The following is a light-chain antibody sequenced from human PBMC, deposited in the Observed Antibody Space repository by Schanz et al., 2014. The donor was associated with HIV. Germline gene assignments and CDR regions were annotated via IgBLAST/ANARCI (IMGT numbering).Light chain of an antibody. Sequence: DIQLTQSPSFLSASVGDRVTITCRASQSISSWLAWYQHKPGKAPKLLIYKASSLESGVPSRFSGSGFGTEFTLTISSLQPDDFATYYCQQYDTSSWTFGLGTKVETK. CDR2: KAS. J-gene: IGKJ1*01. CDR1: QSISSW. CDR3: QQYDTSSWT. V-gene: IGKV1-5*03.